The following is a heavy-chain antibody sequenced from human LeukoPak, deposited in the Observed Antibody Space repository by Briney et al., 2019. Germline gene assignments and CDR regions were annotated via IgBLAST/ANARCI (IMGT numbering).Heavy chain of an antibody. D-gene: IGHD5-24*01. CDR1: GFTFSSYA. V-gene: IGHV3-64*01. CDR3: ARVMRDGYNLGAFDI. J-gene: IGHJ3*02. Sequence: GGSLRLSCAASGFTFSSYAMHWVRQAPGKGLEYVSAISSNGGSTYYANSVKGRFTISRDNSKNTLYLQMGSLRAEDMAVYYCARVMRDGYNLGAFDIWGQGTMVTVSS. CDR2: ISSNGGST.